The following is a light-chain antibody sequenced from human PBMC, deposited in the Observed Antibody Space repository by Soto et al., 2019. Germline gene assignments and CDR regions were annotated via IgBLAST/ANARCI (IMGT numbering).Light chain of an antibody. CDR3: CSYAGTYTFFV. J-gene: IGLJ1*01. CDR2: DVT. Sequence: QSALTQPRSVSGSPGQSVTISCSGSGSDVGGYNYVSWYQQQPGKAPKLLIYDVTIRTSGVSDRFSGSKSGNTASLTISDLQAEDDGDYYCCSYAGTYTFFVFGTGTKVTVL. V-gene: IGLV2-11*01. CDR1: GSDVGGYNY.